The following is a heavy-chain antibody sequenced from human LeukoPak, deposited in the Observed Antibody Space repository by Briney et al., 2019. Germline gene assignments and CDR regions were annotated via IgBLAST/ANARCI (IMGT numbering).Heavy chain of an antibody. J-gene: IGHJ4*02. V-gene: IGHV3-23*01. CDR3: ARDQGYSEYYFDY. Sequence: GGSLRLSCEASGFSFSSHAMTWVRQAPGKGLEWVSAISGSGSNTYYADSVKGRFTISRDNSENTLYLQMNSLRVEDTAVYYCARDQGYSEYYFDYWGQGTLVTVSS. CDR2: ISGSGSNT. D-gene: IGHD6-13*01. CDR1: GFSFSSHA.